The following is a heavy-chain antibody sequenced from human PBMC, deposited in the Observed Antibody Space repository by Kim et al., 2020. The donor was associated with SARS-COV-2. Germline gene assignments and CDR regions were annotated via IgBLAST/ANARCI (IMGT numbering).Heavy chain of an antibody. D-gene: IGHD2-2*03. CDR3: ARDGYCSSTSCYAAFDY. CDR2: IYHSGGT. CDR1: GGSISSSNW. V-gene: IGHV4-4*02. J-gene: IGHJ4*02. Sequence: SETLSLTCAVSGGSISSSNWWSWVGQPPGKGLEWIGEIYHSGGTNYNPSLKSRVTISVDKSKNQFSLKLSSVTAADTAVYYCARDGYCSSTSCYAAFDYWGQGTLVTVSS.